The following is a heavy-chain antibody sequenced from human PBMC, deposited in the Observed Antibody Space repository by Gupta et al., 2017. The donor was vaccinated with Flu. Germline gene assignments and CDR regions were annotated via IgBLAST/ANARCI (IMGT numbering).Heavy chain of an antibody. CDR3: QRDLVWSGEHPRRDY. J-gene: IGHJ4*02. CDR2: RKEDGSQK. D-gene: IGHD3-10*01. Sequence: EVQLVESGGGLVQPGGPLRLPCAASAFTFSNYWMSWARQAPGKGREWVANRKEDGSQKYYVDSVKGRFTISRDNAKNSLYLQMNSLRAEDTAVYYCQRDLVWSGEHPRRDYWGQGTLVTVSS. V-gene: IGHV3-7*04. CDR1: AFTFSNYW.